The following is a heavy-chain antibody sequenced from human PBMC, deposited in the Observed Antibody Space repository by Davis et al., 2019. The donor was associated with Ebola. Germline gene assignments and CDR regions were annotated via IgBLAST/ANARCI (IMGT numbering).Heavy chain of an antibody. CDR2: IYPGDSDT. Sequence: GESLKISCQVSGYPFTTYWIGWARQMPGKGLEWMGIIYPGDSDTRYSPSFEGQVTISVDRSISTAYLQWSSLKASDTAMYYCAKQESLYGSSDYWGQGTLVTVSS. CDR1: GYPFTTYW. J-gene: IGHJ4*02. CDR3: AKQESLYGSSDY. V-gene: IGHV5-51*01. D-gene: IGHD3-22*01.